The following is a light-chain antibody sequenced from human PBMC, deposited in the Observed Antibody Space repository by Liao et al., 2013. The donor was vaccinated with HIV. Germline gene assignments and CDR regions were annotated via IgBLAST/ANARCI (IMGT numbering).Light chain of an antibody. CDR1: NIGSKS. Sequence: SYVLTQPPSVSVAPGKTARITCGGNNIGSKSVHWYQQKPGQAPVLVIYYDSDRPSGIPERFSGSSSGTTVTLTISGVQAEDEADYYCQSADSSGTSWVFGGGTKLTVL. CDR2: YDS. V-gene: IGLV3-21*01. J-gene: IGLJ3*02. CDR3: QSADSSGTSWV.